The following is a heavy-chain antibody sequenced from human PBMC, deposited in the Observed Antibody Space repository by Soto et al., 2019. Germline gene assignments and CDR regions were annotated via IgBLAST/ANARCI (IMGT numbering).Heavy chain of an antibody. D-gene: IGHD1-1*01. V-gene: IGHV3-53*01. CDR1: GLTISGKKY. Sequence: DVQLVESGGGLIQPGESLRLSCAAFGLTISGKKYVAWVRQAPGKGLEWVSGLYDVDGSFYADSVRGRFTTPSDSSKTTVYLQMSDLRPDDTAGYYCATWHEREHAYDVWGQGTTGTVSS. CDR2: LYDVDGS. J-gene: IGHJ3*01. CDR3: ATWHEREHAYDV.